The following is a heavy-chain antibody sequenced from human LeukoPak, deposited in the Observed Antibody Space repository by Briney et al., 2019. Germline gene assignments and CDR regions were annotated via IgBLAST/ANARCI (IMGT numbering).Heavy chain of an antibody. CDR3: VKGARGYFDWPYDY. CDR2: ISSNGGST. CDR1: GLTLSSYA. J-gene: IGHJ4*02. D-gene: IGHD3-9*01. Sequence: GGSLRLSCSASGLTLSSYAMHWVRQAPGKGLEYVSAISSNGGSTYYADSVKGRFTISRDNSKNTLYLQMSSLRAEDTAVYYCVKGARGYFDWPYDYWGQATLVTVSS. V-gene: IGHV3-64D*06.